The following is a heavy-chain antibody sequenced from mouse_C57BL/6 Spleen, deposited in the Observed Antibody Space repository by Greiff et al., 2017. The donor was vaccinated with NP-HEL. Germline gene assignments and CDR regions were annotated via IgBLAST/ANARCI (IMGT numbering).Heavy chain of an antibody. D-gene: IGHD2-14*01. Sequence: VQLQQSGPELVKPGASVKISCKASGYTFTDYYMNWVKQSHGKSLEWIGDINPNNGGTSYNQKFKGKATLTVDKSSSTAYMELRSLTSEDSAVYYCASGYDGDYWGQGTTLTVSS. CDR2: INPNNGGT. V-gene: IGHV1-26*01. J-gene: IGHJ2*01. CDR1: GYTFTDYY. CDR3: ASGYDGDY.